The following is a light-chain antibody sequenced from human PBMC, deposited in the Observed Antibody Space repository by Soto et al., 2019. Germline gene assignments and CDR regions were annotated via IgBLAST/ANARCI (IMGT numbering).Light chain of an antibody. CDR1: SSDVGGYNY. CDR2: EVT. J-gene: IGLJ1*01. Sequence: QSALTQPASVSGSPGQSITISCTGTSSDVGGYNYVSWYQQHPGKAPKVMIYEVTNRPSGVSHRFSGSKSGNTASLTISGLQADDEADYYCSSYTSSSTLYVFGTGTKLTVL. CDR3: SSYTSSSTLYV. V-gene: IGLV2-14*01.